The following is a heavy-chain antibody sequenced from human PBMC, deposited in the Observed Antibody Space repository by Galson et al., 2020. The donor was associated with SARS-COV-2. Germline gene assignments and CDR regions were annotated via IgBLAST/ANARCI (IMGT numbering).Heavy chain of an antibody. CDR2: IKNDGSEA. CDR1: GFTISGSW. CDR3: TAGHYSL. V-gene: IGHV3-7*01. D-gene: IGHD3-3*01. Sequence: GESLKISCEASGFTISGSWMNWVRQAPGKGLEWRAHIKNDGSEAYYVDSVRGRFTISRDNTKNSLYLQMDDLGVEDTAGYYCTAGHYSLWGQGTTVTVSS. J-gene: IGHJ3*01.